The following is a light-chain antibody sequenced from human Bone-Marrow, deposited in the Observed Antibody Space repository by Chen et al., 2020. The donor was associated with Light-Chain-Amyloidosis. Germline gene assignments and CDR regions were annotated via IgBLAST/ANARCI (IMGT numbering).Light chain of an antibody. V-gene: IGLV2-14*01. CDR2: EVT. J-gene: IGLJ1*01. Sequence: QSALTQPASVSGSPGQSITISCTGTSSDVGGDNHVSWYQQHPDKAPKLMIYEVTNRPSWVPDRLSGSKSDNTASLTISGLQTEDEADYFCSSYSSTNTLVFGSGTRVTVL. CDR3: SSYSSTNTLV. CDR1: SSDVGGDNH.